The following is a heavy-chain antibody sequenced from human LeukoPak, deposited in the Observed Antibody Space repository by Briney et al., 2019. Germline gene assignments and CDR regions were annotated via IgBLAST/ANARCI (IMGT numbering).Heavy chain of an antibody. CDR2: ISAYNGNT. CDR1: GYTFTSYG. V-gene: IGHV1-18*01. Sequence: RASVKVSCKASGYTFTSYGISWVRQAPGQGLEWMGWISAYNGNTNYAQKLQGRVTMTTDTSTSTAYMELRSLRSDDTAVYYCARDAPMVRITIFGVVHFDYWGQGTLVTVSS. J-gene: IGHJ4*02. CDR3: ARDAPMVRITIFGVVHFDY. D-gene: IGHD3-3*01.